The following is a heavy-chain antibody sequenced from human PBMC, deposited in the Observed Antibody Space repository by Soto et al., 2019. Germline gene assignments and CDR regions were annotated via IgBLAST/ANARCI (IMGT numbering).Heavy chain of an antibody. V-gene: IGHV3-13*01. CDR1: GFTFSSYD. D-gene: IGHD6-19*01. J-gene: IGHJ4*02. CDR3: ARIAVAGRGYDY. Sequence: PGGSLRLSCAASGFTFSSYDMHWVRQATGKGLEWVSAIGTAGDTYYPGSVKGRFTISRENAKNSLYLQMNSLRAGDTAVYYCARIAVAGRGYDYWGRGTLVTVSS. CDR2: IGTAGDT.